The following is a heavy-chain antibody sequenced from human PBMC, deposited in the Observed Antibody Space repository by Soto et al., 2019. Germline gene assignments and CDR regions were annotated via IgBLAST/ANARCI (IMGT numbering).Heavy chain of an antibody. CDR2: INPNSGGT. J-gene: IGHJ4*02. D-gene: IGHD4-17*01. CDR3: AREQNTLYGDYHDRIFDY. CDR1: GYTFTGYY. V-gene: IGHV1-2*04. Sequence: ASVKVFCKASGYTFTGYYMHWVRQAPGQGLEWMGWINPNSGGTNYAQKFQGWVTMTRDTSISTAYMELSRLRSDDTAVYYCAREQNTLYGDYHDRIFDYWGQGTLVTVSS.